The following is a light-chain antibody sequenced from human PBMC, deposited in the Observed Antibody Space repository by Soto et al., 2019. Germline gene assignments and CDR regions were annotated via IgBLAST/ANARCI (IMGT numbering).Light chain of an antibody. Sequence: QSALTQPPSASATPGQRVTISCSGSNSNIGTNTVNWYQQLPGAAPRLLIYTNNQRPSGVPQRFSGSKTGTSASLAIGGLQSEDGADYYCSSYAGSSNVFGTGTKVTVL. J-gene: IGLJ1*01. CDR3: SSYAGSSNV. CDR1: NSNIGTNT. CDR2: TNN. V-gene: IGLV1-44*01.